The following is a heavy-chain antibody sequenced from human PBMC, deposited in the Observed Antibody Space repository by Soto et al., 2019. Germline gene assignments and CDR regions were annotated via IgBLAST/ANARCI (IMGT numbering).Heavy chain of an antibody. D-gene: IGHD3-22*01. Sequence: GGSLRLSCAASGSTFSSYGMHWVRQAPGKGLEWVAAISYAGSNKNYADSVKGRFTISRDNSKNTLYLQMDSLRDEDTAVYYCAKDTYYHDSSGYYVFDYWGQGTLVTVSS. J-gene: IGHJ4*02. CDR1: GSTFSSYG. CDR2: ISYAGSNK. V-gene: IGHV3-30*18. CDR3: AKDTYYHDSSGYYVFDY.